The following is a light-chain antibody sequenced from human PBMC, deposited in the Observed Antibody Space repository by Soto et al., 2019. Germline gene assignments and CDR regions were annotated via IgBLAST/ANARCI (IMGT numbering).Light chain of an antibody. CDR2: RTS. Sequence: EIVMTQSPATLSVSPGERATLSCRASQSISSNLAWYQQKPGQAPRLLMFRTSSRATGFPARFSGSGSRTEFNLTISSLQSEDFGVYYCQQYNNWPRATFGGGTKVDIK. CDR1: QSISSN. V-gene: IGKV3-15*01. CDR3: QQYNNWPRAT. J-gene: IGKJ4*01.